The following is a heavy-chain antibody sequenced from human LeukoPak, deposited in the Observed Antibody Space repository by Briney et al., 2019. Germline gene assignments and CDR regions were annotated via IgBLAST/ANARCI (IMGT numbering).Heavy chain of an antibody. D-gene: IGHD3-3*01. CDR1: GFTFSSYG. CDR2: IRYDGSNK. Sequence: GGSLRLSCAASGFTFSSYGMHWVRQAPGKGLEWVAFIRYDGSNKYYVDSVKGRFTISRDNSKNTLYLQMNSLRAEDTAVYYCAKSESGYPPNGIDYWGQGTLVTVSS. J-gene: IGHJ4*02. CDR3: AKSESGYPPNGIDY. V-gene: IGHV3-30*02.